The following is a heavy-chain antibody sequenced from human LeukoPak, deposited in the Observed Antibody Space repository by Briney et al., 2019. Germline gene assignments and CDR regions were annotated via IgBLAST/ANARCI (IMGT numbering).Heavy chain of an antibody. CDR2: ISGSGGST. CDR3: AKGHHFGHLGYCSGGGCYPVDY. V-gene: IGHV3-23*01. D-gene: IGHD2-15*01. CDR1: GFTFSSYA. Sequence: GGSLRLSCAASGFTFSSYAMSWVRQAPGKGLEWVSAISGSGGSTYYADSVKGRFTISRDNSKNTLYLQMNSLRAEDTAVYYCAKGHHFGHLGYCSGGGCYPVDYWGQGTLVTVSS. J-gene: IGHJ4*02.